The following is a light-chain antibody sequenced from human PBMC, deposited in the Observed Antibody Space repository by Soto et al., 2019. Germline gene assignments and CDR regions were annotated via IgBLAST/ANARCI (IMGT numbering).Light chain of an antibody. V-gene: IGLV2-14*03. CDR3: TSYTTASTLV. J-gene: IGLJ1*01. CDR2: DVS. Sequence: QSVLTQPASVSGSPGQSITISCTGTSSDVGAYNYVSWYQQHPGKAPQLMIYDVSNRPSGVSNRFSGSKSGNTASLTISGLQAEDEADYYCTSYTTASTLVFGTGTKLTVL. CDR1: SSDVGAYNY.